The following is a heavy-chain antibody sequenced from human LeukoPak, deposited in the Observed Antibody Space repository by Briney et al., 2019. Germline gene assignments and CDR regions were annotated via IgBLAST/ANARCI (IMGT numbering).Heavy chain of an antibody. J-gene: IGHJ4*02. CDR1: GGSISSYY. Sequence: SETLSLTCTVSGGSISSYYWSWIRQPPGKGLEWIGSVYYSGTTYYNPSLKSRVTISVDTSKNQSSLNLSPVTAADTAVYYCARSGQWLVRVFDSWGQGTLVTVSS. CDR2: VYYSGTT. V-gene: IGHV4-39*01. D-gene: IGHD6-19*01. CDR3: ARSGQWLVRVFDS.